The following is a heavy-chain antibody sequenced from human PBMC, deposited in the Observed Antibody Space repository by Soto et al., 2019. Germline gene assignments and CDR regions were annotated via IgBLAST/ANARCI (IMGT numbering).Heavy chain of an antibody. CDR1: GFTFSSYA. CDR2: ISYDGSNK. V-gene: IGHV3-30-3*01. CDR3: AREKYSSSMGSYYYYYGMDV. J-gene: IGHJ6*02. D-gene: IGHD6-6*01. Sequence: ESGGGVVQPGRSLRLSCAASGFTFSSYAMHWVRQAPGKGLEWVAVISYDGSNKYYADSVKGRFTISRDNSKNTLYLQMNSLRAEDTAVYYCAREKYSSSMGSYYYYYGMDVWGQGTTVTVSS.